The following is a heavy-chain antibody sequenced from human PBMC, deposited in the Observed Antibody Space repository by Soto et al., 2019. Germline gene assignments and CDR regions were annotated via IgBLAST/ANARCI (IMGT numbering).Heavy chain of an antibody. V-gene: IGHV1-18*01. CDR2: ISGYNGNT. CDR1: DNTFTHYG. D-gene: IGHD2-8*02. Sequence: ASVKVSCKSSDNTFTHYGINWVRQAPGQGLEWMGWISGYNGNTKYAQKFQDRVTMTADTSTRTAFMEVMSLTSDDTGVYFCAATGGNYFGLDVWGQGTTVTVSS. J-gene: IGHJ6*02. CDR3: AATGGNYFGLDV.